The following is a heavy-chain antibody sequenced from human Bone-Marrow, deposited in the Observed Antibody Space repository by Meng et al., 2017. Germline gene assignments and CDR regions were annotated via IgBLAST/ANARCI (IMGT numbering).Heavy chain of an antibody. J-gene: IGHJ6*02. CDR2: IIPIFGTA. V-gene: IGHV1-69*06. D-gene: IGHD3-22*01. Sequence: SVKVSCKASGGTSRTYAISWERQAPGQGLVWMGGIIPIFGTANYAQKFQGRVTITADKSTSTAFMELSSLRSEYTAAYYCAKDSAGSYYDSSGYYSHYNGMDVWGQGTTVTVSS. CDR3: AKDSAGSYYDSSGYYSHYNGMDV. CDR1: GGTSRTYA.